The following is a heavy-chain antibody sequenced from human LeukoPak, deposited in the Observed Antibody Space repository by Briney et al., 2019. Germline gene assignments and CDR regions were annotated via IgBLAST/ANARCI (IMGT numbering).Heavy chain of an antibody. D-gene: IGHD5-24*01. Sequence: PGGSLRLSCAASGFTFSDYAVHWVRQAPGKGLEWVSIISYDGSNEEYADSVKGRFTISRDNSKNTLYLQINSLRVEDTAVYYCARDPRWLQCFDYWGQGTLVTVSS. CDR2: ISYDGSNE. CDR3: ARDPRWLQCFDY. CDR1: GFTFSDYA. J-gene: IGHJ4*02. V-gene: IGHV3-30-3*01.